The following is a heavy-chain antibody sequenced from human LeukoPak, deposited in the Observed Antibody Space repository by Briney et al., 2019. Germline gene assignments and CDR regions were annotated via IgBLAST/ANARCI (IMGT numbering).Heavy chain of an antibody. CDR1: GFTFSSYS. V-gene: IGHV3-21*04. J-gene: IGHJ4*02. CDR3: AKASGADSSGYFVTLFY. CDR2: ISSSSSYI. D-gene: IGHD3-22*01. Sequence: GGSLRLSCAASGFTFSSYSMNWVRQAPGKGLEWVSSISSSSSYIYYADSVKGRFTISRDNAKNSLYLQMNSLRAEDTAVYYCAKASGADSSGYFVTLFYWGQGTLVTVSS.